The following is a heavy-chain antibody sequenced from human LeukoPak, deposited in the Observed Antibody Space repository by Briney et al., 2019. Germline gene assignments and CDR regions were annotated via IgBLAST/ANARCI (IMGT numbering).Heavy chain of an antibody. Sequence: PSGGSLRLSCAASGFTFSNYAVSWVRQAPGKGLDWVSVISGPGTSTSYGNSVKGRFTISRDNSKNTVFLQMNSLRAEDTAVYYCARGGWVSSDAFGVWGQGTMVTVSS. J-gene: IGHJ3*01. CDR2: ISGPGTST. D-gene: IGHD5/OR15-5a*01. CDR3: ARGGWVSSDAFGV. V-gene: IGHV3-23*01. CDR1: GFTFSNYA.